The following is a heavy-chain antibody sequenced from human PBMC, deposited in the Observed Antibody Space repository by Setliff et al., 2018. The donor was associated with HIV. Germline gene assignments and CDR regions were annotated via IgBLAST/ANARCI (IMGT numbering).Heavy chain of an antibody. D-gene: IGHD1-26*01. CDR3: AKDHGGSVDC. CDR1: GFTFSTYG. CDR2: IEHDGSKK. J-gene: IGHJ4*02. V-gene: IGHV3-30*02. Sequence: PGGSLRLSCAVSGFTFSTYGMHWVRQAPGKGLEWVTFIEHDGSKKFYADSVKGRFTISRDNSKNTLYLQMNSLRAEDTAVYYCAKDHGGSVDCWGQGTLVTVSS.